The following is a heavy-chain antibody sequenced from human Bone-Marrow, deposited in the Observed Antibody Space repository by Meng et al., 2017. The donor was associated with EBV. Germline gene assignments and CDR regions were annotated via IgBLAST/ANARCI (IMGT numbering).Heavy chain of an antibody. CDR3: ARAYASGSYQGAFDP. CDR2: IYYSGST. V-gene: IGHV4-59*01. Sequence: QGQLKESGPGLVKPSETLSLTCTVSGGSISSYYWSWIRQPPGKGLEWIGYIYYSGSTNYNPSLKSRVTISVDTSKNQFSLKLSSVTAADTAVYYCARAYASGSYQGAFDPWGQGTLVTVSS. CDR1: GGSISSYY. D-gene: IGHD1-26*01. J-gene: IGHJ5*02.